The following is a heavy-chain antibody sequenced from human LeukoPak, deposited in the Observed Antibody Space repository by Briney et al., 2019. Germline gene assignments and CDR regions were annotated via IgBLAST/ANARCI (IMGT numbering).Heavy chain of an antibody. CDR2: INPSSGDT. CDR3: TRALGKVFDS. D-gene: IGHD3-16*01. CDR1: GYTFTGYY. J-gene: IGHJ4*02. V-gene: IGHV1-2*06. Sequence: ASVKVSCKASGYTFTGYYVHWMRQAPGQGPEWVGQINPSSGDTYYALKFQGRVTMTRDTSINTAYMELSRLVFDDTAVYYCTRALGKVFDSWGQGTLVTVS.